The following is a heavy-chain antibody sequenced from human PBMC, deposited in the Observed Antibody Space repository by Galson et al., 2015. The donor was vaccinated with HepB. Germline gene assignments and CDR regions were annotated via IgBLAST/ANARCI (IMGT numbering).Heavy chain of an antibody. CDR3: ARVFPPMVVIPAALDY. CDR1: GFTFSNYA. D-gene: IGHD2-2*01. CDR2: ISYDGRKT. J-gene: IGHJ4*02. Sequence: SLRLSCAASGFTFSNYAMNWVRQAPGKGLEWVAVISYDGRKTFYADSVKGRFSISRDNSKNTVYLQMSSLKAEDTAIYYCARVFPPMVVIPAALDYWGQGTLVTVSS. V-gene: IGHV3-30*04.